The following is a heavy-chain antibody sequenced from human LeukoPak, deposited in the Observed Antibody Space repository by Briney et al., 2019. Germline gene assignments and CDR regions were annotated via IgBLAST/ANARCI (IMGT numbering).Heavy chain of an antibody. CDR3: AKVYSNYYFDY. J-gene: IGHJ4*02. Sequence: GGSLRLSCAASGFTFSSYSMNWVRQAPGKGLEWVSAISGSGGSTYYADSVKGRFTISRDNSKNTLYLQMNSLRAEDTAVYYCAKVYSNYYFDYWGQGTLVTVSS. CDR2: ISGSGGST. CDR1: GFTFSSYS. V-gene: IGHV3-23*01. D-gene: IGHD4-11*01.